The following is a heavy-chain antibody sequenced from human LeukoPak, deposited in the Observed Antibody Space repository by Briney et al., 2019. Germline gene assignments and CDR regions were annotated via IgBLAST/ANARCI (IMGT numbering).Heavy chain of an antibody. CDR2: IFYSGNT. Sequence: SETLSLTCTVSGGSLCSYYWNWVRQAPGKGLEWIGNIFYSGNTNYNPSLKSRVAISVDTSKNQFSLTLSSVTAADTAVYYCARDSYSSTSFDPWGQGTLVTVSS. D-gene: IGHD6-6*01. CDR1: GGSLCSYY. CDR3: ARDSYSSTSFDP. V-gene: IGHV4-59*12. J-gene: IGHJ5*02.